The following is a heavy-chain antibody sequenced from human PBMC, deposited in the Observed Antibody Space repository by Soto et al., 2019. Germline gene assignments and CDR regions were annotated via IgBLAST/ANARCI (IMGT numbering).Heavy chain of an antibody. CDR1: GFTFSSYS. CDR3: ARDQPGYSYGYGLGY. V-gene: IGHV3-21*01. D-gene: IGHD5-18*01. J-gene: IGHJ4*02. CDR2: ISSSSSYI. Sequence: EVQLVESGGGLVKPGGSLRLSCAASGFTFSSYSMNWVRQAPGKGLEWVSSISSSSSYIYYADSVKGRFTISRDNAXYALYLQMNSLRAEDTAVYYCARDQPGYSYGYGLGYWGQGTLVTVSS.